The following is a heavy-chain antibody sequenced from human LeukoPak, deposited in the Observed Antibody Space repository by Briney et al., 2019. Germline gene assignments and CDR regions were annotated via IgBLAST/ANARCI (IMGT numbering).Heavy chain of an antibody. CDR1: GGSMKNSF. V-gene: IGHV4-59*01. CDR2: VSDTGIT. CDR3: ARNRFQLSGAYWFDP. J-gene: IGHJ5*02. Sequence: PWETLSLTCSVSGGSMKNSFWSWIRQPPGKGLEWIGYVSDTGITNSNPSLKSRVTFSIDTSKDQFYLKLRSVTAADTALYFCARNRFQLSGAYWFDPWGRGTLVTVSS. D-gene: IGHD2/OR15-2a*01.